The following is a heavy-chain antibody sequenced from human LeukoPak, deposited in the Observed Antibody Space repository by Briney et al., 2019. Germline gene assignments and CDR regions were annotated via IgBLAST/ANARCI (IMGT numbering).Heavy chain of an antibody. J-gene: IGHJ6*02. D-gene: IGHD2-2*01. CDR2: ISAYNGNT. Sequence: ASVKVSCKASGYTFTSYGISWVRQAPGQGLEWMGWISAYNGNTNYAQKLQGRVTMTTDTSTSTAYMELRSLRSDDTAVYYCARDTPYQLLEDYYYYYGMDVWGQGTTVTVSS. CDR1: GYTFTSYG. V-gene: IGHV1-18*01. CDR3: ARDTPYQLLEDYYYYYGMDV.